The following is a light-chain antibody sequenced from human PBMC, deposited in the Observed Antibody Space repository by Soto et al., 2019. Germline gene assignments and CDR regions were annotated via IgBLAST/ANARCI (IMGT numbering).Light chain of an antibody. J-gene: IGKJ4*01. Sequence: DIQMTQSPSTLSASVGDRVTITCRASESVSSWLAWYQQKPGKAPKLLIYKASTLESGVPSRFGGGGSGTEFTLTISSLQPDDFATYYCQHYNSYPLTFGGGTKVDIK. CDR2: KAS. CDR1: ESVSSW. CDR3: QHYNSYPLT. V-gene: IGKV1-5*03.